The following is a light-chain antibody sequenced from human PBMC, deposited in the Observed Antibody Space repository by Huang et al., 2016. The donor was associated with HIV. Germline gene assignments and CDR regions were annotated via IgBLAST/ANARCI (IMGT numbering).Light chain of an antibody. CDR3: QQSVRTPRT. CDR1: QNINRY. V-gene: IGKV1-39*01. J-gene: IGKJ2*01. Sequence: DIQITQSPSSLSASVGDRVIITCRASQNINRYLNLYQQHPAKAPKLLISSASNLQIWVPSSFSGSGSGTDVTLTISSLRPEDSATYFCQQSVRTPRTFGQGTKLEI. CDR2: SAS.